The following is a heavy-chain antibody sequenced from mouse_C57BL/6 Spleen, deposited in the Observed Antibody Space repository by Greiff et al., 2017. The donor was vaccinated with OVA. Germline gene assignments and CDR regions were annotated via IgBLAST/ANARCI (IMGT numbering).Heavy chain of an antibody. J-gene: IGHJ2*01. CDR1: GYTFTSYW. CDR2: IDPSDSYT. V-gene: IGHV1-69*01. Sequence: QVQLQQPGAELVMPGASVKLSCKASGYTFTSYWMHWVKQRPGQGLEWIGEIDPSDSYTNYNQKFKGKSTLTVDKSSSTAYMQHSSLTSEDSAVYYCARYGYYVGYFDYWGQGTTLTVSS. CDR3: ARYGYYVGYFDY. D-gene: IGHD2-3*01.